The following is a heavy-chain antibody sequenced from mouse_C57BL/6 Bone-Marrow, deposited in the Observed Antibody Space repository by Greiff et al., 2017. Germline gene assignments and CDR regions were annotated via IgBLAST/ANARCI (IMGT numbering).Heavy chain of an antibody. V-gene: IGHV1-55*01. CDR2: IYPGSGST. D-gene: IGHD2-2*01. CDR1: GYTFTSYW. Sequence: QVQLQQPGAELVKPGASVKMSCKASGYTFTSYWITWVKQRPGQGLEWIGDIYPGSGSTNYNEKFKSKATLTVDTSSSTAYMQLSSLTSEDSAVYYCARRGGLHPYGMDYWGQGTSVTVSS. CDR3: ARRGGLHPYGMDY. J-gene: IGHJ4*01.